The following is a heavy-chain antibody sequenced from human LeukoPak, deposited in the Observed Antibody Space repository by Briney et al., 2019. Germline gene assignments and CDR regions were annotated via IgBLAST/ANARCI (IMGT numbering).Heavy chain of an antibody. D-gene: IGHD1-26*01. V-gene: IGHV3-21*01. CDR1: GLTFSSYS. CDR3: ARDTDSGSYRVYYYGMDV. Sequence: GGSLRLSCAASGLTFSSYSMNWVRQAPGKGLEWVSSISSSSSYIYYADSVKGRFTISRDNAKNSLYLQMNSLRAEDTAVYYCARDTDSGSYRVYYYGMDVWGQGTTVTVSS. J-gene: IGHJ6*02. CDR2: ISSSSSYI.